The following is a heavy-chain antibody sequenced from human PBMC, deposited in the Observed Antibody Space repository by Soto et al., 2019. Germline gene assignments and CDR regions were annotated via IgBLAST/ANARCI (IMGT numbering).Heavy chain of an antibody. V-gene: IGHV3-23*01. Sequence: GPLRFACAASGFTGIRNAMSWVRQAPGKGLEWVSSISGIGRSTYYADSVKGRFTVSRDNSKNTLYLQMNSLRAEDTAVYYCAKDLGTSCGGDCYFDWDYWGQGTLVTVSS. J-gene: IGHJ4*02. D-gene: IGHD2-21*02. CDR1: GFTGIRNA. CDR3: AKDLGTSCGGDCYFDWDY. CDR2: ISGIGRST.